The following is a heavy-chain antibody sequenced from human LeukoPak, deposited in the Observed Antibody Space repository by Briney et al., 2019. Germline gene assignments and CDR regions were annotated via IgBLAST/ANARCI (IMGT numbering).Heavy chain of an antibody. D-gene: IGHD3-22*01. CDR1: GYTFTSYG. J-gene: IGHJ3*02. CDR3: ASLKNYYDSSGYLVTDAFDI. Sequence: ASVKVSCKASGYTFTSYGISWVRQAPGQGLEWMGWISGYNGNTNYAQKLQGRVTMTTDTSTSTAYMELRSLKSDDTAVYYCASLKNYYDSSGYLVTDAFDIWGLGTMVTVSS. V-gene: IGHV1-18*01. CDR2: ISGYNGNT.